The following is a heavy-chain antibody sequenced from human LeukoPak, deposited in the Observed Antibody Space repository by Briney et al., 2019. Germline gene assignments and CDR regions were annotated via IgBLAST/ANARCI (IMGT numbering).Heavy chain of an antibody. D-gene: IGHD3-22*01. Sequence: PSETLSLTCTVSGGSISSGSYYWSWIRQPAGKGLEWIGRIYTSGSTNYHPSLKSRVTISVDTSKNQFSLKLSSVTAADTAVYYCAREVITTHDAFDIWGQGTMVTVSS. V-gene: IGHV4-61*02. CDR2: IYTSGST. J-gene: IGHJ3*02. CDR1: GGSISSGSYY. CDR3: AREVITTHDAFDI.